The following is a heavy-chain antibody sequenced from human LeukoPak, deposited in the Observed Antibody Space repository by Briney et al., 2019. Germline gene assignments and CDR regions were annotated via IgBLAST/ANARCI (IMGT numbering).Heavy chain of an antibody. CDR3: ARGRDGYTLIDAFDI. CDR2: IKHDGSGD. D-gene: IGHD5-24*01. Sequence: GGSLRLSCAASGFTFSNYWMTWVRQAPGKGLEWVANIKHDGSGDYYLDSVKGRFTISRDNAKSSLYLQMNSLRVEDTAVYYCARGRDGYTLIDAFDIWGQGTMVTVSS. V-gene: IGHV3-7*01. CDR1: GFTFSNYW. J-gene: IGHJ3*02.